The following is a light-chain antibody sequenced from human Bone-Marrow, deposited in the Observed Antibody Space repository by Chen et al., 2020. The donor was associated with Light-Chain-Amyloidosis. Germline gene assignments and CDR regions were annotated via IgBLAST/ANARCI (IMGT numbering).Light chain of an antibody. CDR1: SGSIATNY. V-gene: IGLV6-57*01. CDR2: EDD. CDR3: QSYQGSSQGV. J-gene: IGLJ3*02. Sequence: NFMLTQPHSVSESPGKTEISSCTRSSGSIATNYVQWYQQRPGSSPTTVIYEDDQSPSGVPDRFSDSIDRSSNSASLTISGLKTEDEADYYCQSYQGSSQGVFGGGTKLTVL.